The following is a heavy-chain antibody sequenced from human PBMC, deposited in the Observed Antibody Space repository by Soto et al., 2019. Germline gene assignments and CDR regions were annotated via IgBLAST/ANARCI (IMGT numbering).Heavy chain of an antibody. Sequence: SETLSLTCTVSGGSVSSGSYYWSWIRQPPGKGLQCIAYISFSGSTNYNPSLKSRATISLDTSKNQLSLKLRSVTAADTAVYYCAREEAVAGRYYGMDVWGQGTTVTVSS. D-gene: IGHD6-19*01. CDR1: GGSVSSGSYY. V-gene: IGHV4-61*01. J-gene: IGHJ6*02. CDR3: AREEAVAGRYYGMDV. CDR2: ISFSGST.